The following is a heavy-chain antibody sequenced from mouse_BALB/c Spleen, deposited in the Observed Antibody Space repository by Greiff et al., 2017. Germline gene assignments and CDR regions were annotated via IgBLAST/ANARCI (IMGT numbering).Heavy chain of an antibody. CDR1: GFTFSDFY. Sequence: EVMLVESGGGLVQPGGSLRLSCATSGFTFSDFYMEWVRQPPGKRLVWIAASRNKANDYTTEYSASVKGRFIVSRDTSQSILYLQMNALRAEDTAIYYCARDAPYGDPDYWGQGTTLTVSS. CDR2: SRNKANDYTT. D-gene: IGHD2-13*01. V-gene: IGHV7-1*02. CDR3: ARDAPYGDPDY. J-gene: IGHJ2*01.